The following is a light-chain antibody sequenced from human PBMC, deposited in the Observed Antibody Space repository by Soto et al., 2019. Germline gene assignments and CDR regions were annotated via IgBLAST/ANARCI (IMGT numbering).Light chain of an antibody. CDR3: QQYWFWCT. Sequence: EIVMTQSPATLSVSPGERATLSCRASQSVGTNLVWLQQKPGQAPRLLIFGASTRATGVPARFSGSGSGTDFTLTISSLPSEDCAVYDGQQYWFWCTFGQGSKLEI. CDR2: GAS. V-gene: IGKV3-15*01. J-gene: IGKJ2*02. CDR1: QSVGTN.